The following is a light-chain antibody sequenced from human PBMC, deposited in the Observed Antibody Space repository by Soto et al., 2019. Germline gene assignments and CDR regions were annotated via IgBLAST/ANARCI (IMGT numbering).Light chain of an antibody. J-gene: IGKJ1*01. V-gene: IGKV3-20*01. CDR1: QSISRS. CDR3: QQYRGP. Sequence: ELVLTQSPAILSVSPGERATLSCRASQSISRSLAWYQQKPGQAPRLLIYGASSRATGIPDRFSGSGSGTDFTLTISRLEPEDFAVYYCQQYRGPFGQGTKVDI. CDR2: GAS.